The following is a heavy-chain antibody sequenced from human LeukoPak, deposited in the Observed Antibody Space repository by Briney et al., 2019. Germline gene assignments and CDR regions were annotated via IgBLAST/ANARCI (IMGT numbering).Heavy chain of an antibody. CDR1: GGSISSGDYY. Sequence: SETLSLTCTVSGGSISSGDYYWSWIRQPPGKGLEWIGYIYYSGSTYYNPSLKSRVTISVDTSKNQFSLKLSSVTAADTAVYYRARQEYYYDSSGWFDYWGQGTLVTVSS. J-gene: IGHJ4*02. D-gene: IGHD3-22*01. V-gene: IGHV4-30-4*01. CDR3: ARQEYYYDSSGWFDY. CDR2: IYYSGST.